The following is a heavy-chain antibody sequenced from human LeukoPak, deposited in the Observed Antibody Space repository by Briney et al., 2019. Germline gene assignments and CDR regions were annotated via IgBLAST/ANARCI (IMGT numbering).Heavy chain of an antibody. CDR3: AKSPKSAPLYDFWSGYWIDY. Sequence: GGSLRLSCAASGFTFSSYAMTWVRQGPGKGLECVSSISGRGDSTYYVDSVKGRFSISRDNSKNTVFLQMNTLRAEDTAVYYCAKSPKSAPLYDFWSGYWIDYWGQGTLVTVSS. V-gene: IGHV3-23*01. D-gene: IGHD3-3*01. CDR2: ISGRGDST. J-gene: IGHJ4*02. CDR1: GFTFSSYA.